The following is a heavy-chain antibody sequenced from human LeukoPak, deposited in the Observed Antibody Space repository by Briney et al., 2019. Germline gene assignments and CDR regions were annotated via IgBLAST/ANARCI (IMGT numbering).Heavy chain of an antibody. J-gene: IGHJ5*02. Sequence: SETLSLTCAVYGGSFSGYYWSWIRQPPGKGLEWIGEINHSGSTNYNPSLKSRVTISVDTSKNQFSLKLSSVTAAVTAVYYCARGPFPYYDILTGYYHAFDPWGQGTLVTVSS. CDR2: INHSGST. V-gene: IGHV4-34*01. D-gene: IGHD3-9*01. CDR3: ARGPFPYYDILTGYYHAFDP. CDR1: GGSFSGYY.